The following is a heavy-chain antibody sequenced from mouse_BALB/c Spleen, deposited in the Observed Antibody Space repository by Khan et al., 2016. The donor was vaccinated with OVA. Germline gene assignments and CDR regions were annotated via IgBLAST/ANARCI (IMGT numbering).Heavy chain of an antibody. D-gene: IGHD4-1*01. Sequence: EVELVESGGDLVKPGGSLRLSCAASGFTFSTYGMSWVRQFPDKRLEWDATINSDGYYTYYPDTVKGRFTISRNNAENTLYLQMSSLKSEDTAIYYCASHLTGSFAYWGQGTLVTVST. CDR1: GFTFSTYG. CDR2: INSDGYYT. CDR3: ASHLTGSFAY. J-gene: IGHJ3*01. V-gene: IGHV5-6*01.